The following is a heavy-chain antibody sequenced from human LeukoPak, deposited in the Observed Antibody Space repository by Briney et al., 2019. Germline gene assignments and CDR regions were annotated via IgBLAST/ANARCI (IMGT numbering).Heavy chain of an antibody. V-gene: IGHV3-30*18. J-gene: IGHJ6*02. D-gene: IGHD2-15*01. CDR1: GFTFSNYG. CDR3: AKDLGYCGGGSCYSTWRTWDYYYGMGV. Sequence: GGSLRLSCAASGFTFSNYGMHWVRQAPGKGLEWVAVISYDGSNKYHADSVKGRCTISRDNSKNTLYLQMNSLRAEDTAMYYCAKDLGYCGGGSCYSTWRTWDYYYGMGVWGQGTTVTVSS. CDR2: ISYDGSNK.